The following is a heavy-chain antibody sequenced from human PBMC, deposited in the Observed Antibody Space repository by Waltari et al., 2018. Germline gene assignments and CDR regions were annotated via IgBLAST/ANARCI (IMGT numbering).Heavy chain of an antibody. CDR2: IHYRGST. CDR1: GVSTTNTSSY. J-gene: IGHJ5*02. CDR3: ARAARILITFGGVSAFDP. V-gene: IGHV4-39*01. D-gene: IGHD3-16*01. Sequence: QVQLQASGPGLVKPSETLSLTCGVSGVSTTNTSSYWAWIRQPPGKGLEWIGNIHYRGSTYYNPSLNSRVTMSVDTSKNQFSLNLNSVTAADTAVYYCARAARILITFGGVSAFDPWGQGTLVTVSS.